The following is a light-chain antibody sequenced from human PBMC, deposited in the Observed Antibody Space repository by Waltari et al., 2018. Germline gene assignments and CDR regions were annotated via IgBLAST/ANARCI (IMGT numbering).Light chain of an antibody. CDR1: SSDVGGYNY. CDR3: SSYTSGSTLV. J-gene: IGLJ2*01. V-gene: IGLV2-14*03. CDR2: DVS. Sequence: QSALTQPASVSGSPGQSITISCTGTSSDVGGYNYVSWYQQHPGIAPKLMIYDVSNRPSGVSNRFSGSKSGNTASLTISGLQAKDEADYYCSSYTSGSTLVFGGGTKLTVL.